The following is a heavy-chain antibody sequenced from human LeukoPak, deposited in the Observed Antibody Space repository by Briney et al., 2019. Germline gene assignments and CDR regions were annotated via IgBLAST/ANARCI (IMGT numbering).Heavy chain of an antibody. CDR1: GYIFINHG. V-gene: IGHV1-18*01. Sequence: ASVKVSCKASGYIFINHGIAWVRQAPGQGLEYMGWISAYNGNTAYAQNLKGRVTITTDTSTTPTYMELRSLTSADTAVYYCARWGPSPSDYWGQGTLVTVSS. CDR3: ARWGPSPSDY. J-gene: IGHJ4*02. D-gene: IGHD3-16*01. CDR2: ISAYNGNT.